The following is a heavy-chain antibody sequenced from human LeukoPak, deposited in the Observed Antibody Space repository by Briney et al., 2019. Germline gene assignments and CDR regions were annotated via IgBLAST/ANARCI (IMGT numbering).Heavy chain of an antibody. J-gene: IGHJ4*02. CDR3: ARENDSGYDPSDY. Sequence: NPGGSLRLSCAASGFTFSDYYMSWIRQAPGKGLEWVSYISSNGATIYYADSVKGRFTISRDNAKNSLYLQMNSLRAEDTAVYYCARENDSGYDPSDYWGQGTLVTVSS. CDR2: ISSNGATI. V-gene: IGHV3-11*04. D-gene: IGHD5-12*01. CDR1: GFTFSDYY.